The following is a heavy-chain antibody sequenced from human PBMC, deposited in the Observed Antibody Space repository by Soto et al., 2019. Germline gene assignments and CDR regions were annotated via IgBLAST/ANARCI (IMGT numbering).Heavy chain of an antibody. V-gene: IGHV3-23*01. Sequence: GGSLRLSCAASGFTFNSYAMTWVRQAPGKGLEWVSTISSRGGSTYYADPVKGRFTISRDNSKNTLYLQMNSLRAEDTALYYCAKDLLDYAGYWGQGTLVTVSS. CDR2: ISSRGGST. CDR3: AKDLLDYAGY. CDR1: GFTFNSYA. J-gene: IGHJ4*02.